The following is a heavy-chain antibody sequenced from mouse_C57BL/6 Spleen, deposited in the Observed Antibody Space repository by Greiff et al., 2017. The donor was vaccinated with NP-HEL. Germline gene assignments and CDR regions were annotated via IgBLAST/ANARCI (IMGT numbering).Heavy chain of an antibody. V-gene: IGHV1-59*01. J-gene: IGHJ4*01. Sequence: QVQLKQPGAELVRPGTSVKLSCKASGYTFTSYWMHWVKQRPGQGLEWIGVIDPSDSYTNYNQKFKGKATLTVDTSSSTAYMQLSSLTSEDSAVYYCARGDSSGYLIDYWGQGTSVTVSS. D-gene: IGHD3-2*02. CDR1: GYTFTSYW. CDR2: IDPSDSYT. CDR3: ARGDSSGYLIDY.